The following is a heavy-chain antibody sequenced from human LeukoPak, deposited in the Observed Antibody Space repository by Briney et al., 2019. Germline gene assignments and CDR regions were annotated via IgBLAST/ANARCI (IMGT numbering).Heavy chain of an antibody. Sequence: GGSLRLSCAASGFTFRNYWMHWVRQVPGKGLVWVSRINDDGTFTTYADSVKGRFTISRDNAKNSLYLQMNSLRAEDTAVYYCAELGITMIGGVWGKGTTVTISS. CDR3: AELGITMIGGV. V-gene: IGHV3-74*01. D-gene: IGHD3-10*02. J-gene: IGHJ6*04. CDR1: GFTFRNYW. CDR2: INDDGTFT.